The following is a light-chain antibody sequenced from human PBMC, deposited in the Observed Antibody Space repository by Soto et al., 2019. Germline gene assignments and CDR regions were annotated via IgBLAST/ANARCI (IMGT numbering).Light chain of an antibody. Sequence: DIQMTQSPSSLSASVGDRVTITCRASQSISSYLNWYQQKPGKDPKLLIYAASSLQSGVPSRFSGSGSGTDFTRTISSLQPEDFATYYCQQSYSTLITFGQGKRLEIQ. CDR3: QQSYSTLIT. J-gene: IGKJ5*01. CDR2: AAS. V-gene: IGKV1-39*01. CDR1: QSISSY.